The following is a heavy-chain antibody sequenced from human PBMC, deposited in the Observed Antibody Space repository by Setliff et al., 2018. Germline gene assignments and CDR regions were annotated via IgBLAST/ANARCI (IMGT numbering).Heavy chain of an antibody. CDR1: GGSISSSSYY. J-gene: IGHJ4*02. CDR2: IYYSGST. V-gene: IGHV4-39*01. D-gene: IGHD3-3*01. CDR3: ARHFRSSKVQFLEYLTDYYFDS. Sequence: SETLSLTCTVSGGSISSSSYYWGWIRQPPGKGLEWIGTIYYSGSTYYNPSLKSRVAISLDTSKSQFSLRLSSLTAADTAIYYCARHFRSSKVQFLEYLTDYYFDSWGQGTLVTVSS.